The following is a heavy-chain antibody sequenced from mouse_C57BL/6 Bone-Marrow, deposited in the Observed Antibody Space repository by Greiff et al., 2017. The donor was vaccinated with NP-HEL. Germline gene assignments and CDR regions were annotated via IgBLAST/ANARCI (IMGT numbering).Heavy chain of an antibody. V-gene: IGHV1-69*01. J-gene: IGHJ4*01. Sequence: VKLQQPGAELVMPGASVKLSCKASGYTFTSYWMHWVKQRPGQGLEWIGEIDPSDSYTNYNQKFKGKSTLTVDKSSSTAYMQLSSLTSEDSAVYYCARVYYYGSSYDAMDYWGQGTSVTVSS. CDR1: GYTFTSYW. D-gene: IGHD1-1*01. CDR2: IDPSDSYT. CDR3: ARVYYYGSSYDAMDY.